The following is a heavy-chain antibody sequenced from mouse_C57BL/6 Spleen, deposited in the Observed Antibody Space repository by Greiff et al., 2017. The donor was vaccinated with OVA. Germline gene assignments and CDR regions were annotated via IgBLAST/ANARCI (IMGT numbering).Heavy chain of an antibody. J-gene: IGHJ2*01. V-gene: IGHV5-16*01. Sequence: DVQLQESEGGLVQPGSSMKLSCTASGFTFSDYYMAWVRQVPEKGLEWVANINYDGSSTYYLDSLKSRFIISRDNAKNILYLQMSSLKSEDTATYYCARWGRSYFDYWGQGTTLTVSS. D-gene: IGHD3-3*01. CDR1: GFTFSDYY. CDR3: ARWGRSYFDY. CDR2: INYDGSST.